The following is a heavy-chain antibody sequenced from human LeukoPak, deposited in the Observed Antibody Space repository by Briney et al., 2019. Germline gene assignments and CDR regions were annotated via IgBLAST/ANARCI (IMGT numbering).Heavy chain of an antibody. CDR3: ARVGLYDSSGIGY. CDR2: INPNSGGT. CDR1: GYTFTGYY. Sequence: ASVKVSCKASGYTFTGYYMHWVRQAPGQGLEWMGWINPNSGGTNYAQKFQGRVTMTRDTSISTAYMDLSRLRSDDTAVYYCARVGLYDSSGIGYWGQGTLVTVSS. D-gene: IGHD1-26*01. J-gene: IGHJ4*02. V-gene: IGHV1-2*02.